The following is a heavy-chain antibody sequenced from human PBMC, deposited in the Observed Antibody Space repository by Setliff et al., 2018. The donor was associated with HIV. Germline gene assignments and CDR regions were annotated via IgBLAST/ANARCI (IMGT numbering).Heavy chain of an antibody. V-gene: IGHV4-31*03. J-gene: IGHJ5*02. D-gene: IGHD4-4*01. CDR3: ARDLTSNSNCFEP. CDR2: VYYTGKT. Sequence: SETLSLTCSASGGSITTDGYYWSCIRHHPGKGLEWIGYVYYTGKTYYNPSLESRISMSVDTSKNQFSLKLTSVTAADTAIYYCARDLTSNSNCFEPWGQGTQVTVSS. CDR1: GGSITTDGYY.